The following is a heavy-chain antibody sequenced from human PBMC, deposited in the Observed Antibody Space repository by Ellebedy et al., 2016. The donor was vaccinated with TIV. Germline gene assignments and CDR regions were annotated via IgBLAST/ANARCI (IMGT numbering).Heavy chain of an antibody. D-gene: IGHD2-2*01. V-gene: IGHV4-4*07. Sequence: MPSETLSLTCTVSGGSINGYYCSWIRQPAGKGLEWIGRFFFSGSTNYNPSLKSRVTMSLDASQTQFSLKLSFVTAADTAVYYCTRGPAPSGYGMDVWGQGTTVTVSS. J-gene: IGHJ6*02. CDR2: FFFSGST. CDR3: TRGPAPSGYGMDV. CDR1: GGSINGYY.